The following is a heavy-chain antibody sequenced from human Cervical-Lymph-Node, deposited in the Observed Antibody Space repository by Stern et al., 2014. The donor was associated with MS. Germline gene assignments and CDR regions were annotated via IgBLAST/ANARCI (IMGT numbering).Heavy chain of an antibody. Sequence: QLVQSGAEVKKPGESLKISCRTSGYTFSNFWIGGVRQMPGKGLVWIGVIYPADSDTTYSPSFQGQVTISADESISTAYLQWRSLKASDTAMYYCVRRRDSAGYDTFDLWGQGTMLIVSS. V-gene: IGHV5-51*01. CDR2: IYPADSDT. CDR1: GYTFSNFW. CDR3: VRRRDSAGYDTFDL. J-gene: IGHJ3*01. D-gene: IGHD3-22*01.